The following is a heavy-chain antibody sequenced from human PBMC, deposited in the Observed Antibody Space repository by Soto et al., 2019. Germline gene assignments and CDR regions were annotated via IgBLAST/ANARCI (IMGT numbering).Heavy chain of an antibody. J-gene: IGHJ6*02. V-gene: IGHV3-30-3*01. CDR1: GFTFSSYA. Sequence: GESLKISCAASGFTFSSYAMHWVRQAPGKGLEWVALISYDGSDKDYADSVKGRFTISRDNSRNTLYLQMNSLRAEDTAVYYCARDTARAMVRIYYGMDVWGQGTTVTVSS. D-gene: IGHD3-10*01. CDR2: ISYDGSDK. CDR3: ARDTARAMVRIYYGMDV.